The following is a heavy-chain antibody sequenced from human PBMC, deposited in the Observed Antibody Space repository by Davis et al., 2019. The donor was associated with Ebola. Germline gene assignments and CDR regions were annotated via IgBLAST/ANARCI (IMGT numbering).Heavy chain of an antibody. Sequence: SVKVSCKASGGTFSSYAISWVRQAPGQGLEWMGGIIPIFGTANYEQKFQGRVTITADESTSTAYMELSSLRSEDTAVYYCARLWVTTYAFDIWGQGTMVTVSS. CDR2: IIPIFGTA. V-gene: IGHV1-69*13. CDR3: ARLWVTTYAFDI. CDR1: GGTFSSYA. D-gene: IGHD4-17*01. J-gene: IGHJ3*02.